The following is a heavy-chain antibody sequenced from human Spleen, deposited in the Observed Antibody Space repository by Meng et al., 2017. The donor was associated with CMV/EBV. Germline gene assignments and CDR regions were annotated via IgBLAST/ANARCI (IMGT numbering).Heavy chain of an antibody. D-gene: IGHD3-3*01. J-gene: IGHJ6*02. CDR2: INRSGGRT. CDR3: AKAKDFWSDYFFYGMDV. CDR1: GFTVSIGH. Sequence: GESLKISCAASGFTVSIGHMSWVRQAPGKGLEWVSSINRSGGRTYYADSVQGRFNISRDNSKNTLFLQMNSLRAEDTAVYYCAKAKDFWSDYFFYGMDVWGQGTTVTVSS. V-gene: IGHV3-23*01.